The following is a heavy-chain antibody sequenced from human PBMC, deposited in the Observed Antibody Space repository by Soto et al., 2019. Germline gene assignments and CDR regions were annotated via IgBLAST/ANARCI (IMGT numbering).Heavy chain of an antibody. V-gene: IGHV3-30*18. CDR3: AKAHLINWFDP. CDR1: GFTFSSYG. D-gene: IGHD2-8*01. Sequence: GGSLRLSCAASGFTFSSYGMHWVRQAPGKGLEWVAVISYDGSNKYYADSVKGRFTISRDNSKNTLYLQMNSLRAEDTAVYYCAKAHLINWFDPWGQGTLVTVSS. CDR2: ISYDGSNK. J-gene: IGHJ5*02.